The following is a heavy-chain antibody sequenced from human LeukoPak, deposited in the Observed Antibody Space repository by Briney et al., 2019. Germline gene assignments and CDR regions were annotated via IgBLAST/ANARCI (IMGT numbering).Heavy chain of an antibody. CDR1: GYTFTGYY. J-gene: IGHJ4*02. V-gene: IGHV1-2*02. D-gene: IGHD5-24*01. CDR3: ARAGGDGYNPQFDY. CDR2: INPNSGGT. Sequence: ASVKVSCKASGYTFTGYYMHWVRQAPGQGLEWMGWINPNSGGTNYAQKFQGRVTMTRDTSISTAYMELSRLTADDTAVYYCARAGGDGYNPQFDYWGQGTLVTVSS.